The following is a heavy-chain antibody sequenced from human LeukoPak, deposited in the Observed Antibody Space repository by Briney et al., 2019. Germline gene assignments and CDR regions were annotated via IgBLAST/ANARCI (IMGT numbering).Heavy chain of an antibody. CDR3: ARADYGVTSGFWGLFDY. D-gene: IGHD4-23*01. Sequence: PSETLSLTCTVSGGSISSYYWSWIRQPPGKGLEWIGYIYSSGSTNYNPSLKSRVTMSVDTSKNQFSLKLSSVTAADTAVYYCARADYGVTSGFWGLFDYWGQGTLVTVSS. CDR1: GGSISSYY. CDR2: IYSSGST. J-gene: IGHJ4*02. V-gene: IGHV4-59*01.